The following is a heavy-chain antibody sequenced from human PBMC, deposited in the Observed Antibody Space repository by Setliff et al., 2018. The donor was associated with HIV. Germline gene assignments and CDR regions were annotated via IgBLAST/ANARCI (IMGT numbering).Heavy chain of an antibody. J-gene: IGHJ4*02. Sequence: SETLSLTCAVYGGSLSGYHWSWIRQSPEKGLEWIGEINHSGSTNYNPSLKSRVTMSVDTSKNQFSLKLSSVTAADTAVYYCARGGGYDRSGYYPFEYWGQGTPVTVSS. CDR3: ARGGGYDRSGYYPFEY. V-gene: IGHV4-34*01. CDR1: GGSLSGYH. D-gene: IGHD3-22*01. CDR2: INHSGST.